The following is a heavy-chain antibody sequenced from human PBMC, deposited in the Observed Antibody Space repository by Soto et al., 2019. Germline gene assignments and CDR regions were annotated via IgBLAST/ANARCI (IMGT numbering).Heavy chain of an antibody. V-gene: IGHV2-5*01. J-gene: IGHJ6*02. CDR1: GLSLGTSGVG. CDR2: IYWNDDK. Sequence: SGATLVNPXQTLTLTCTFSGLSLGTSGVGVGWIRQPPGKALERLAFIYWNDDKRYSTSLKSRLTITKDTSKNQVVLTVTNMDPVDTATYYCAHGRYDFSSGYYSPYYYYGMDVWGQGTTVTVSS. D-gene: IGHD3-3*01. CDR3: AHGRYDFSSGYYSPYYYYGMDV.